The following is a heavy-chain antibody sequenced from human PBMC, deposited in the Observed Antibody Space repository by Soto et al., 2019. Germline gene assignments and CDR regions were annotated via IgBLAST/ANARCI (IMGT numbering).Heavy chain of an antibody. CDR3: ASQKLDVPAFFDF. CDR1: GDSITSNSYF. J-gene: IGHJ4*02. V-gene: IGHV4-39*01. D-gene: IGHD1-7*01. Sequence: SETLSLTCTVSGDSITSNSYFWAWIRQPPGKGLEWIGSIYYSGTTYYNPSLKSRVTISVDRSKNQFSLKLTSVTAADTAVYYCASQKLDVPAFFDFWGQGMLVTVSS. CDR2: IYYSGTT.